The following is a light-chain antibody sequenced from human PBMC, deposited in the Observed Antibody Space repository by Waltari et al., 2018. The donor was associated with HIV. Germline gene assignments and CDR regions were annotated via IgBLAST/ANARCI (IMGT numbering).Light chain of an antibody. J-gene: IGLJ2*01. CDR1: SSNIGSNT. V-gene: IGLV1-44*01. CDR3: AAWDDSLNGPV. Sequence: QSVLTQPPSASGTPGQRVTISCSGSSSNIGSNTVNWYQQLPGTAPKLLIYSNNQRPSGGPVRFSGSKSGTSASLAISGLQSEDEADYYCAAWDDSLNGPVFGGGTKLTVL. CDR2: SNN.